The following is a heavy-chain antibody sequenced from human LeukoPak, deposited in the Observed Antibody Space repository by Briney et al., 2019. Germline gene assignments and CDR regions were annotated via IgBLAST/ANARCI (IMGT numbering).Heavy chain of an antibody. Sequence: SETLSLTCTVSGGSISSYYWSWIRQPPGKGLEWIGYIYYSGSTSYNPSLKSRVTISVDTSKNQFSLKLSSVTAADTAVYYCARVHYDFWSGYFAWFDPWGQGTLVTVSS. CDR2: IYYSGST. J-gene: IGHJ5*02. CDR1: GGSISSYY. CDR3: ARVHYDFWSGYFAWFDP. V-gene: IGHV4-59*01. D-gene: IGHD3-3*01.